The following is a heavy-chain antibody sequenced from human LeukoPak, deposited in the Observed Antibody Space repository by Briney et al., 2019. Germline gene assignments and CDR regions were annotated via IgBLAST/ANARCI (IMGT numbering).Heavy chain of an antibody. V-gene: IGHV3-30*18. CDR2: ISYDGSNK. CDR1: GFTFSSYG. CDR3: AKDAPAGYYYGMDV. Sequence: PGGSLRLSCAASGFTFSSYGMHWVRQAPGKGLEWVAVISYDGSNKYYADSVKGRFTISRDNSRNTLYLQMNSLRAEDTAVYYCAKDAPAGYYYGMDVWGQGTTVTVSS. J-gene: IGHJ6*02.